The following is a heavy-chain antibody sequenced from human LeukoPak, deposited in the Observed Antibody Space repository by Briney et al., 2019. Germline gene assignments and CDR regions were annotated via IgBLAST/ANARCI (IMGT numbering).Heavy chain of an antibody. Sequence: ASVKVSCKASGYTFTSYGISWVRQAPGQGLEWMGWINPNSGGTNYAQKFQGRVTMTRDTSISTAYMELSRLRSDDTAVYYCARDRPPEGYCSSTSCLRPLGYWGQGTLVTVSS. J-gene: IGHJ4*02. V-gene: IGHV1-2*02. CDR1: GYTFTSYG. CDR3: ARDRPPEGYCSSTSCLRPLGY. CDR2: INPNSGGT. D-gene: IGHD2-2*01.